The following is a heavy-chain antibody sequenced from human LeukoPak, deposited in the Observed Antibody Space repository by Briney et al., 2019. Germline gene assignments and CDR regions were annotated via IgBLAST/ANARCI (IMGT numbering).Heavy chain of an antibody. V-gene: IGHV3-74*01. J-gene: IGHJ6*02. CDR1: GFTFNNAW. D-gene: IGHD5-18*01. CDR3: ARDAVDTANAV. CDR2: INSDGSIT. Sequence: GGSLRLSCAASGFTFNNAWMNWVRQAPGKGLVWVSHINSDGSITSYADSVKGRFTISRDNAKNTLYLQMNSLRAEDTAVYYCARDAVDTANAVWGQGTTVTVSS.